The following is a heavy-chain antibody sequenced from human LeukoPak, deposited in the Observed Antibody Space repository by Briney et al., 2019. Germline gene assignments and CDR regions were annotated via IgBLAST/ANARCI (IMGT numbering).Heavy chain of an antibody. V-gene: IGHV3-30*04. CDR2: ISYDGSNK. D-gene: IGHD3-3*01. Sequence: GGSLRLSCAASGFTFSSYAMHWVRQAPGKGLEWVAVISYDGSNKYYADSVKGRFTISRDNSKNTLYVQMNSLRAEDTAVYYCARGDHITISPFDPWGQGTLVTVSS. CDR1: GFTFSSYA. J-gene: IGHJ5*02. CDR3: ARGDHITISPFDP.